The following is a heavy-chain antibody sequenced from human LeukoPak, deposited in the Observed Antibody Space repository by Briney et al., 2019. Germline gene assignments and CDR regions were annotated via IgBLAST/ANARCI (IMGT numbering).Heavy chain of an antibody. Sequence: GGSLRLSCAASGFTFGGYAMSWVRQAPGKGLEWVSAISVDGSHTYCTDSVKGRFTISRDNSKNTLYLQMNSLRAEDTAVYYCAKSYDTSGRRAFDIWGQGTMVTVSS. CDR3: AKSYDTSGRRAFDI. CDR1: GFTFGGYA. D-gene: IGHD3-22*01. J-gene: IGHJ3*02. V-gene: IGHV3-23*01. CDR2: ISVDGSHT.